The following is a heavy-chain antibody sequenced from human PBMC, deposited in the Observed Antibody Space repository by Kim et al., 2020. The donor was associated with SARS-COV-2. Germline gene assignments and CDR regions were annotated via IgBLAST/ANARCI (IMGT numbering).Heavy chain of an antibody. Sequence: GYTQKYQGRVTMTENTHISTAYMELSSLRSDDTAVYYCARALRTINAFDFWGQGTLVTVSS. J-gene: IGHJ4*02. CDR3: ARALRTINAFDF. V-gene: IGHV1-8*01.